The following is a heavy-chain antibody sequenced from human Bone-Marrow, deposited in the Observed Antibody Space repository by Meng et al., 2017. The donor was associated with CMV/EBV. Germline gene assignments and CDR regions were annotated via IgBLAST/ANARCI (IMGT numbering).Heavy chain of an antibody. CDR1: GGSISSSSYY. Sequence: VSGGSISSSSYYWGWLRQPPGKGLEWIGSIYYSGSTYYNPSLKSRVTISVDTSKNQFSLKLSSVTAADTAVYYCASNYISTYNWFDPWGQGTLVTVSS. V-gene: IGHV4-39*07. D-gene: IGHD2/OR15-2a*01. J-gene: IGHJ5*02. CDR2: IYYSGST. CDR3: ASNYISTYNWFDP.